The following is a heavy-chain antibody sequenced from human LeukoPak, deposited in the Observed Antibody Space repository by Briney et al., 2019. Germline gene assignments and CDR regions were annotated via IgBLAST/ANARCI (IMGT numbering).Heavy chain of an antibody. CDR3: ASYSSRWFDP. J-gene: IGHJ5*02. D-gene: IGHD2-21*01. CDR1: GASISSYY. Sequence: SETLSLTCTVSGASISSYYWSWIRQPPGKGRGWSGYIYYTGTTKFNPSLRSRLTISLDTSSNQFSLKRNSVPRADTAVYFCASYSSRWFDPWGQGTLVTVSS. V-gene: IGHV4-59*12. CDR2: IYYTGTT.